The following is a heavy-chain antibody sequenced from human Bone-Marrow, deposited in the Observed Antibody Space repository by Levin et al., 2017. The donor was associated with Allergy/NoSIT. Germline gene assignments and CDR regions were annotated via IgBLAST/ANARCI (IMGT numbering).Heavy chain of an antibody. Sequence: LSLTCAASGFPFSTYWMHWVRQAPGKGLVWVSRIQSNGKTNYADSVKGRFTISRDNAKNTLYLQMNSLTVEDTAVYYCARDRFYSDSGSNFSWFDPCGQGTLVTVSS. D-gene: IGHD3-10*01. CDR3: ARDRFYSDSGSNFSWFDP. CDR1: GFPFSTYW. CDR2: IQSNGKT. V-gene: IGHV3-74*01. J-gene: IGHJ5*02.